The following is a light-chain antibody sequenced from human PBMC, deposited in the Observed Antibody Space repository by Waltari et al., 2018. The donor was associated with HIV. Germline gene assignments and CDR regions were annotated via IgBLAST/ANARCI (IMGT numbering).Light chain of an antibody. V-gene: IGKV3-15*01. CDR1: QTISNK. CDR2: GAF. J-gene: IGKJ1*01. CDR3: QQYYLWPT. Sequence: ETVMTQSPVTLSMSPGERATISCRASQTISNKLAWYQQKPGQAPRLLIYGAFTRSTGIPARFSGSGSGTEFSLTISSLQSEDFAVYYCQQYYLWPTFGQGTKVEIK.